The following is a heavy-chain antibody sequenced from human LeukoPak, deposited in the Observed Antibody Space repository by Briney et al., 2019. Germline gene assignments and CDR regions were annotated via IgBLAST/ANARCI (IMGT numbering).Heavy chain of an antibody. J-gene: IGHJ4*02. Sequence: PSETLSLTCTVSGGSITSYYWSCIRQPPGKGLEWIGYMYYTGSTKYNPSLKSRVTISEDTSKNQFSLRLSSVTAADTAVYYCARRDGSGYYGYCFDHWGQGTLVTVSS. D-gene: IGHD3-22*01. CDR2: MYYTGST. CDR1: GGSITSYY. CDR3: ARRDGSGYYGYCFDH. V-gene: IGHV4-59*01.